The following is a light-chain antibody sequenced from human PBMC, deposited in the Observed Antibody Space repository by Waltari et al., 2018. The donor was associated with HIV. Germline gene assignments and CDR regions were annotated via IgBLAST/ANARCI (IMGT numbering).Light chain of an antibody. Sequence: DIVMPQSPATLSGSPGERVTLSCRASQSISGNLAWYQQRRGQAPRLLIYGSSTRASGIPARFSGSGSGPEFSLTISSLQSEDFAIYYCQQYNSWPRTFGQGTKLEI. CDR3: QQYNSWPRT. J-gene: IGKJ1*01. CDR2: GSS. V-gene: IGKV3-15*01. CDR1: QSISGN.